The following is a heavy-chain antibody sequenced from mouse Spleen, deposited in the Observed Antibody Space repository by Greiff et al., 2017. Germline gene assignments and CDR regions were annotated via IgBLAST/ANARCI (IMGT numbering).Heavy chain of an antibody. CDR3: ARGIYYDYDEVYYAMDY. CDR1: GYTFTDYN. V-gene: IGHV1-18*01. D-gene: IGHD2-4*01. CDR2: INPNNGGT. J-gene: IGHJ4*01. Sequence: VQLQQSGPELVKPGASVKIPCKASGYTFTDYNMDWVKQSHGKSLEWIGDINPNNGGTIYNQKFKGKATLTVDKSSSTAYMELRSLTSEDTAVYYCARGIYYDYDEVYYAMDYWGQGTSVTVSS.